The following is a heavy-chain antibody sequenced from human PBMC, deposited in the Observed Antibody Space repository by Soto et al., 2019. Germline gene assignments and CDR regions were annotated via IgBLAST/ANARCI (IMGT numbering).Heavy chain of an antibody. CDR2: TYYRFKWYY. CDR3: ARVRDYYDTSGYFSETIDY. CDR1: RDSVSSNTAA. V-gene: IGHV6-1*01. Sequence: SQTRSLTCAISRDSVSSNTAAWNWIRQSPPRGLEWMGRTYYRFKWYYDYAVSVKSRITIHPDTSKNQFSLQLISVTPEDTAVYYCARVRDYYDTSGYFSETIDYWGQGTLVTVSS. D-gene: IGHD3-22*01. J-gene: IGHJ4*02.